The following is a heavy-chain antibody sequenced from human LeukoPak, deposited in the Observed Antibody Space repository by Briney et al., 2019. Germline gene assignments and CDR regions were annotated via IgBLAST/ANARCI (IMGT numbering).Heavy chain of an antibody. CDR3: ARDYKGPGNRYGFYFGMDG. J-gene: IGHJ6*02. CDR2: INPNSGGT. CDR1: GYTFTGYY. V-gene: IGHV1-2*02. D-gene: IGHD5-18*01. Sequence: GASVKVSCKASGYTFTGYYMHWVRQAPGQGLEWMGWINPNSGGTNYAQKFQGRVTMTRDTSISTAYMELSRLRSDDTAVYYCARDYKGPGNRYGFYFGMDGWGQGTTVTVSS.